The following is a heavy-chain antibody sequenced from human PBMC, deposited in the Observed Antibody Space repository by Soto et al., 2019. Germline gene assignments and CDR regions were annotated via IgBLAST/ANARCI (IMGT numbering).Heavy chain of an antibody. CDR3: ARIEIGSYDY. CDR1: GFTFGNYC. Sequence: EVKLVESGGGLVQPGGSRRLSCAASGFTFGNYCLGWFPQPQGKGLEWGANINEDGSEEYFVDSVRGRFIISRDNARNSLFLQMNSLRAEDTAIYYCARIEIGSYDYWGQGTLVTVSS. V-gene: IGHV3-7*01. D-gene: IGHD1-26*01. J-gene: IGHJ4*02. CDR2: INEDGSEE.